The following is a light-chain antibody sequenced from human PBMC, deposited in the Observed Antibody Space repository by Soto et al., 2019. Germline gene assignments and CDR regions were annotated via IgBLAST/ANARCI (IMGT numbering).Light chain of an antibody. CDR1: QSIRTS. V-gene: IGKV3-20*01. CDR2: GAS. J-gene: IGKJ5*01. Sequence: EVVLTQSPATLSLSPGERATLSCRASQSIRTSLAWYQQKPGQAPRLLIYGASSRATGIPDRFSGTGSETDFTLTISRLEPEDFAVYYCQQYDNSPITFGQGTRLEI. CDR3: QQYDNSPIT.